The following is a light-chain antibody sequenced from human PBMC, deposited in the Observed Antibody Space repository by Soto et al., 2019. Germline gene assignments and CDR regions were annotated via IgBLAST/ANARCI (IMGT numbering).Light chain of an antibody. Sequence: EIPLTQSPSSLPASVGDRLTLTGRASLNVSIYLNWYQHKPWKGPTLLIHATANLQIGVPSRFSGSASGTEFTLTISSLEPADVVTCYCQQSYTMHPFGYGARLVIK. J-gene: IGKJ5*01. V-gene: IGKV1-39*01. CDR3: QQSYTMHP. CDR1: LNVSIY. CDR2: ATA.